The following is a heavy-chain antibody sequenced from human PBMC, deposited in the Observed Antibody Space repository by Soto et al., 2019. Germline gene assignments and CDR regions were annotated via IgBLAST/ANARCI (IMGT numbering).Heavy chain of an antibody. Sequence: QVQLQESGPGLVKPSQTLSLTCTVSGGSISSGGYYWSWIRQHPGKGLEWIGYIYYSGSTYYNPSLKGRVTISVDTSRNQLSLKLSSVTAAYMAVYYCARVFGFGGMDVWCQGTTVTVSS. J-gene: IGHJ6*02. CDR2: IYYSGST. V-gene: IGHV4-31*03. D-gene: IGHD3-10*01. CDR1: GGSISSGGYY. CDR3: ARVFGFGGMDV.